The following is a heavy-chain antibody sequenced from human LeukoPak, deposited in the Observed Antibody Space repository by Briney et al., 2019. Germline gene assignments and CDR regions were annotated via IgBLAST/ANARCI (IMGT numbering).Heavy chain of an antibody. Sequence: SQTLSLTCAVSGGSIGSSAYSCSWIRQPPGKGLEWIGCIFHSGSTYYNPSLKSRVSISVDSSKNQFSLKLSSVTAADTAVYYCARDWGTFRPGEGSAFDMWGQGTMVTVSS. D-gene: IGHD3-16*01. J-gene: IGHJ3*02. CDR3: ARDWGTFRPGEGSAFDM. V-gene: IGHV4-30-2*01. CDR1: GGSIGSSAYS. CDR2: IFHSGST.